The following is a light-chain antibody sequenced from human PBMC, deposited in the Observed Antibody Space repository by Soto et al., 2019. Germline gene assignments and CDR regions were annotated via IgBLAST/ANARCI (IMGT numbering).Light chain of an antibody. CDR1: SSDVGVSRS. CDR2: SNN. CDR3: AAWDDSLSGRV. J-gene: IGLJ3*02. V-gene: IGLV1-47*02. Sequence: QSALTQPRSVSGSPGQSVTISCTGTSSDVGVSRSVSWYQQHPGKAPKLLIYSNNQRPSGVPDRFSGSKSGTSASLAISGLRSEDEADYYCAAWDDSLSGRVFGGGTKLTVL.